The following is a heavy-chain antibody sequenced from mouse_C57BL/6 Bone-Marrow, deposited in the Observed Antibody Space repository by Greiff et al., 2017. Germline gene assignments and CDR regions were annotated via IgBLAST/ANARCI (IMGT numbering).Heavy chain of an antibody. CDR3: ARERPYYFDY. V-gene: IGHV5-16*01. CDR1: GFTFSDYY. J-gene: IGHJ2*01. CDR2: INYDGSST. Sequence: EVQLVESEGGLVQPGSSMKLSCTASGFTFSDYYMAWVRQVPEKGLEWVANINYDGSSTYYLDSLKSRFIISGDNAKNILDLQMSSLKSEDTASYYCARERPYYFDYWGKGTTLTVSS.